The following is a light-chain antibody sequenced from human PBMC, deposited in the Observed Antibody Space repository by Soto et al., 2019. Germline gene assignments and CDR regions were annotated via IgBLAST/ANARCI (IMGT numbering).Light chain of an antibody. J-gene: IGKJ4*01. CDR1: QSVSSY. V-gene: IGKV3-11*01. CDR3: QQRSNWPLT. Sequence: EIVLTQSPATLSLSPGERATRSCRASQSVSSYLAWYQQKPGQAPRLLIYDASNRATGIPARFGGSGSGTDFTLTISSLEPEDFAVYYCQQRSNWPLTFGGGTKVDIK. CDR2: DAS.